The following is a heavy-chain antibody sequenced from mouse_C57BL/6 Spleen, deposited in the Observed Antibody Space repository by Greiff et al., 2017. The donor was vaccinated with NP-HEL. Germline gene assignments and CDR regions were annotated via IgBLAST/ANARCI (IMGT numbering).Heavy chain of an antibody. CDR3: AIYYGNYGDAMDY. J-gene: IGHJ4*01. Sequence: EVQLQQSGPELVKPGASVKISCKASGYTFTDYYMNWVKQSHGKSLEWIGDINPNNGGTSYNQKFKGKATLTVDKSSSTAYMELRSLTSEDSAVYYCAIYYGNYGDAMDYWGQRTSVTVSS. CDR2: INPNNGGT. D-gene: IGHD2-1*01. CDR1: GYTFTDYY. V-gene: IGHV1-26*01.